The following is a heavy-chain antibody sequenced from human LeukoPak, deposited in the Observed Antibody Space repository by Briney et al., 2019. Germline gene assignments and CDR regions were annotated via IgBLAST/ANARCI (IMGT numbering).Heavy chain of an antibody. V-gene: IGHV3-23*01. D-gene: IGHD1-7*01. CDR1: GFTFSTYA. Sequence: GGSLRLSCAASGFTFSTYAMSWVRQAPGKGLEWVSAISDSGGSTYYADSVKGRFTVSRDNSKNTLYLQMNSLRAEDTAVYYCAKRRGLELTYYYYMDVWGKGTTVTVSS. CDR2: ISDSGGST. CDR3: AKRRGLELTYYYYMDV. J-gene: IGHJ6*03.